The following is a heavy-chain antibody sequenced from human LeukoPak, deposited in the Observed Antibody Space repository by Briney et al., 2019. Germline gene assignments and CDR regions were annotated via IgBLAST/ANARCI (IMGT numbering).Heavy chain of an antibody. Sequence: HRASVKVSCKASGYTFTSYGISWVRQAPGQGLEWMGWISAYNGNTNYAQKLQGRVTMTTDTSTSTAYMELRSLRSDDTAVYYCARDQQGSWYYYYYYMDVWGKGTTVTISS. CDR3: ARDQQGSWYYYYYYMDV. D-gene: IGHD6-13*01. V-gene: IGHV1-18*01. J-gene: IGHJ6*03. CDR2: ISAYNGNT. CDR1: GYTFTSYG.